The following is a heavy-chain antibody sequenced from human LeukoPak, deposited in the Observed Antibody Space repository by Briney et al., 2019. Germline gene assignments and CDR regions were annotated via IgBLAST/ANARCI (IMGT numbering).Heavy chain of an antibody. CDR3: ARDSRTTIFGVVSWWFDP. CDR1: GGSISSYY. Sequence: SETLSLTXAVSGGSISSYYWSWIRQPPGKGLEWIGYIYYSGSTNYNPSLKSRVTISVDTSKNQFSLKLSSVTAADTAVYYCARDSRTTIFGVVSWWFDPWGQGTLVTVSS. J-gene: IGHJ5*02. CDR2: IYYSGST. D-gene: IGHD3-3*01. V-gene: IGHV4-59*01.